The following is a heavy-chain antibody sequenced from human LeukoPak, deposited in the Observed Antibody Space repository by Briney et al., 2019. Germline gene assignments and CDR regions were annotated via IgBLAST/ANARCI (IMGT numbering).Heavy chain of an antibody. V-gene: IGHV4-38-2*02. D-gene: IGHD6-25*01. CDR1: GHSIINTYY. Sequence: SETLSLTCTVSGHSIINTYYWGWIRQSPGKGLEWIGSIHHSGNRFESGSTHYNPSLRSRGTVSADTSKNQFSLTLRSVTAADTAVYFCARNAGSGLFNDWGQGTLVTVSS. CDR2: IHHSGNRFESGST. CDR3: ARNAGSGLFND. J-gene: IGHJ1*01.